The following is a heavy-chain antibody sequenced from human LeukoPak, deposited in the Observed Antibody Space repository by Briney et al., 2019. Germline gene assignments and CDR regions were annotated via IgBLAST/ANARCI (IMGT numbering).Heavy chain of an antibody. Sequence: KASETLSLTCAVYGDSFSGYYWSWIRQPPGKGLEGVAEIDHRGTTHYNPSLKSRVNISADTSKNQFSLHLDSVTAADTAVYYCARSWAGMYYPFYYFDYWGQGTLVSVSS. V-gene: IGHV4-34*01. D-gene: IGHD1-26*01. J-gene: IGHJ4*02. CDR3: ARSWAGMYYPFYYFDY. CDR2: IDHRGTT. CDR1: GDSFSGYY.